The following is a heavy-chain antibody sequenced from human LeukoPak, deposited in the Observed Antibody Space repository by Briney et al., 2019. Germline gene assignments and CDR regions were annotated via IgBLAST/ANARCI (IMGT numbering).Heavy chain of an antibody. Sequence: GGSLRLSCAASGFTFSSYAMSWVRQAPGKGLXXXXXISGSGGSTYYADSVKGRFTISRDNSKNTLYLQMNSLRAEDTAVYYCAKVYCSSTSCECFDYWGQGTLVTVSS. V-gene: IGHV3-23*01. CDR1: GFTFSSYA. CDR2: ISGSGGST. CDR3: AKVYCSSTSCECFDY. J-gene: IGHJ4*02. D-gene: IGHD2-2*01.